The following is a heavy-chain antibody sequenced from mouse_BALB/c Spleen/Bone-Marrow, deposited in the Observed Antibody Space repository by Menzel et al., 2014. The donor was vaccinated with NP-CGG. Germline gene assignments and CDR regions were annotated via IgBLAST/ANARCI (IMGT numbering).Heavy chain of an antibody. V-gene: IGHV5-12-1*01. J-gene: IGHJ3*01. Sequence: EVKLVESGGGLVKPGGSLKLSCAASGFAFSSYDMSWVRQTPEKRLEWVAYISSGGGSTYYPDTVKGRFTISRDNAKNTLSLQMSSLKSEDTAMYYCARHRQLTTANRGQGTLVTVSA. CDR2: ISSGGGST. CDR3: ARHRQLTTAN. CDR1: GFAFSSYD. D-gene: IGHD1-1*01.